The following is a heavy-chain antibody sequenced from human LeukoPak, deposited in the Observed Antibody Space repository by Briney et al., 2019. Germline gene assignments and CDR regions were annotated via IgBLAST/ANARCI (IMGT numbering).Heavy chain of an antibody. Sequence: QAGGSVRLSCAASGFTFSIYWMSWVRQAPGEGLEWVANIKQDGTEKYYMDSVKRRFSISRDNAKNSLYLQMNALRAEDTAVYYCARDVRPDYWGQGTLVTVST. CDR2: IKQDGTEK. CDR1: GFTFSIYW. J-gene: IGHJ4*02. CDR3: ARDVRPDY. V-gene: IGHV3-7*04. D-gene: IGHD6-6*01.